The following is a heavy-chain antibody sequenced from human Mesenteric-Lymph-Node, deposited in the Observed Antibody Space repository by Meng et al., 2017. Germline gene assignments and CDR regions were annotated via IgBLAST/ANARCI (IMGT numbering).Heavy chain of an antibody. CDR1: GFTFSSYW. J-gene: IGHJ4*02. V-gene: IGHV3-74*01. CDR2: INSDGSST. D-gene: IGHD2-2*01. Sequence: GESLKISCAASGFTFSSYWMHWVRPAPGQGLVWVSRINSDGSSTSYADSVEGRFTISRNNAKNTLYLQMNSRRAEDAAVYYCARKLGDCSSTSYYPHFDYWGQGTLVTVSS. CDR3: ARKLGDCSSTSYYPHFDY.